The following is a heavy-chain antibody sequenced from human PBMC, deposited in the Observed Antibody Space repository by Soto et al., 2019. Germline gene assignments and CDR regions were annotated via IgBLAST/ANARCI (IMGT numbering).Heavy chain of an antibody. D-gene: IGHD6-6*01. Sequence: GASVKVSCKASGYTFTSYGISWVRQAPGQGLEWMGWISAYNGNTNYAQKLQGRVTMTADTSTSTAYMELRSLRSDDTAVYYCARDLRIAADRYYYYYGMDVWGQGTTGTVSS. V-gene: IGHV1-18*01. J-gene: IGHJ6*02. CDR1: GYTFTSYG. CDR2: ISAYNGNT. CDR3: ARDLRIAADRYYYYYGMDV.